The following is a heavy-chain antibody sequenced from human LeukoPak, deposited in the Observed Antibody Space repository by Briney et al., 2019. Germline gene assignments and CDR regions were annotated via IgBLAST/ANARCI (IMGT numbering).Heavy chain of an antibody. CDR3: ARNPGSIAAAGEADY. D-gene: IGHD6-13*01. CDR2: TNPNSGGT. J-gene: IGHJ4*02. Sequence: GASVKVSCKASGYTFTGYYMHWVRQAPGQGLRWLGWTNPNSGGTNYAQKFQGRVTMTRDTSISTAYMELSRLRSDDTAVYYCARNPGSIAAAGEADYWGQGTLVTVSS. CDR1: GYTFTGYY. V-gene: IGHV1-2*02.